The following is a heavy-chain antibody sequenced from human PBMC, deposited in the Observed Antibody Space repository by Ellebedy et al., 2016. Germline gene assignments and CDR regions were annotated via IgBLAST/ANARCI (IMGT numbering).Heavy chain of an antibody. CDR1: GYSFTSYW. V-gene: IGHV5-51*01. D-gene: IGHD2-15*01. J-gene: IGHJ4*02. CDR3: ARVVVVAATPFLYYFDY. Sequence: GESLKISCKGSGYSFTSYWIGWVRQMPGKGLEWMGIIYPGDSDTRYSPSFQGQVTISADKSISTAYLQWSSLKASDTAMYYCARVVVVAATPFLYYFDYWGQGTLVTVSS. CDR2: IYPGDSDT.